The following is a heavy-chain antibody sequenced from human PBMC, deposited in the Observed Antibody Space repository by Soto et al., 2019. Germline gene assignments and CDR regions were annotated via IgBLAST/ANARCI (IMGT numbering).Heavy chain of an antibody. Sequence: PSETLSLTCAVSGYSITSGYYCGCIRQPPGKGLEWIGSIYHSGNIYYNPSLKSRVTISVDTSKNQFSLRLSSVTAADTAVYYCAREGGTYCSGGSCYSDYYYYTMDVWGQGTTVTVAS. CDR3: AREGGTYCSGGSCYSDYYYYTMDV. V-gene: IGHV4-38-2*02. D-gene: IGHD2-15*01. CDR2: IYHSGNI. CDR1: GYSITSGYY. J-gene: IGHJ6*02.